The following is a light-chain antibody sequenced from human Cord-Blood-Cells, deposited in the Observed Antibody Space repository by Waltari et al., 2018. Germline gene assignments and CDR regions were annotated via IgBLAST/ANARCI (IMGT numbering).Light chain of an antibody. CDR3: QQSYSTPWT. V-gene: IGKV1-39*01. CDR2: AAS. Sequence: IQMTPSLSSLSASVGDRVTITCRASQSISSYLNWSQQKPGKAPKLLIYAASSLQSGVPSRFSGSGSGTDFTLTISSLQPEDFATYYCQQSYSTPWTFGQGTKVEIK. J-gene: IGKJ1*01. CDR1: QSISSY.